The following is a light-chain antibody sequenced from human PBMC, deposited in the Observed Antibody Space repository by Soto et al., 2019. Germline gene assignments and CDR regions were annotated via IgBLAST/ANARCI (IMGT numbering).Light chain of an antibody. Sequence: QSVLTQPPSVSAAPGQKVTVSCSGSSSNIGNNHVSWYQHLPGTAPKVLIYDNNKRLSGIPDRFSGSKSATSATLDITGLQTGDEADYYCGSWDRSLRGWVFGGGTKLTVL. V-gene: IGLV1-51*01. CDR1: SSNIGNNH. CDR3: GSWDRSLRGWV. CDR2: DNN. J-gene: IGLJ3*02.